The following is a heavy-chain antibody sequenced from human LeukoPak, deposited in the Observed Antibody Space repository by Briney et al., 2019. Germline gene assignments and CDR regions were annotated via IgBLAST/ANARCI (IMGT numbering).Heavy chain of an antibody. V-gene: IGHV3-33*06. CDR3: AKDPRYDYGDY. CDR2: IWYDGSNK. Sequence: GGSLRLSCAASGFTFSSYGMHWVRQAPGKGLEWVAVIWYDGSNKYYADSVKGRFTISRDNSKNTLYLQMNSLRAEDTAVYYCAKDPRYDYGDYWGRGTLVTVSS. D-gene: IGHD1-14*01. CDR1: GFTFSSYG. J-gene: IGHJ4*02.